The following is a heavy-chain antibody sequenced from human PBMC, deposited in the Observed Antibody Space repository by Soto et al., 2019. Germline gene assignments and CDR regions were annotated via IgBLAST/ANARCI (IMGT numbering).Heavy chain of an antibody. Sequence: GGSLRLSCAASGVTVSSNYMSWVRQAPGKGLEWVSVIYSGGSTYYADSVKGRFTISRHNSKNTLYLQMNSLRAEDTAVYYCARGTKEVVPAAAYYYYYMDVWGKGTTVTVSS. CDR2: IYSGGST. CDR3: ARGTKEVVPAAAYYYYYMDV. V-gene: IGHV3-53*04. J-gene: IGHJ6*03. D-gene: IGHD2-2*01. CDR1: GVTVSSNY.